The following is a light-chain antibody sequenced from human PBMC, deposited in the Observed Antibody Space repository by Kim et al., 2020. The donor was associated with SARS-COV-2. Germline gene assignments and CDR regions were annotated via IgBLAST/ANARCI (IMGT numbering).Light chain of an antibody. CDR2: GAS. V-gene: IGKV3-20*01. Sequence: VVLTQSPGTLSFSLGERATVSCRASLSISNEYLAWYQQKPGQAPRLLIYGASRRVTDIPGRLSGTVSGTDFSLTISSLDPEDFAVYYCHHYGGLTYTFGQGTKLDI. CDR3: HHYGGLTYT. J-gene: IGKJ2*01. CDR1: LSISNEY.